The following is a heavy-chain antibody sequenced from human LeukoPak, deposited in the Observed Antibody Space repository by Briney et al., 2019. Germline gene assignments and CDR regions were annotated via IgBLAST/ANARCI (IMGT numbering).Heavy chain of an antibody. CDR1: GFTFSSYG. D-gene: IGHD3-16*02. CDR3: AKILYDYVWGSYRCPDY. Sequence: GGSLRLSCAASGFTFSSYGMHWVRQAPGKGLEWVAFIRYDGSNKYYADSVKGRFTISRDNSKNTLYLQMNSLRAEDTAVYYCAKILYDYVWGSYRCPDYWGQGTLVTVSS. J-gene: IGHJ4*02. CDR2: IRYDGSNK. V-gene: IGHV3-30*02.